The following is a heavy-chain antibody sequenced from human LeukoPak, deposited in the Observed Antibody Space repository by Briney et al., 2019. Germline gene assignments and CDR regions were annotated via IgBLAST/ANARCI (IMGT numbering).Heavy chain of an antibody. J-gene: IGHJ4*02. CDR3: ARHGHHGDHDC. Sequence: SETLSLTCTVSGGSISANSGGPYYWAWIRQPPGKGLEWIGSGHYSANTYNPSLRSLVTISIDTSKNQFSLRVSSVTAADTAVYYCARHGHHGDHDCWGQGILVTVSS. D-gene: IGHD2-21*02. CDR1: GGSISANSGGPYY. V-gene: IGHV4-39*01. CDR2: GHYSANT.